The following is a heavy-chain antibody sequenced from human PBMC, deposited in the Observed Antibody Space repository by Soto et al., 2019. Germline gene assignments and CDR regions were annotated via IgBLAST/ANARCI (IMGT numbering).Heavy chain of an antibody. CDR3: AKAAAPWYYYGMDA. CDR1: GFTFDDYA. CDR2: ISWNSGSI. Sequence: SLRLSCAASGFTFDDYAMHWVRQAPGKGLEWVSGISWNSGSIGYADSVKGRFTISRDNATNSLYLQMNSLRAEDTALYYCAKAAAPWYYYGMDAWGQGTTVTVSS. V-gene: IGHV3-9*01. J-gene: IGHJ6*02. D-gene: IGHD2-2*01.